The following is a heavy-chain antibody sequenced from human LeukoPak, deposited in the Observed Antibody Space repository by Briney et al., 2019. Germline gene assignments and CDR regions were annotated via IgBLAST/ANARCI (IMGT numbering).Heavy chain of an antibody. D-gene: IGHD6-19*01. Sequence: GASVKVSCKASGYTFTGYYMHWVRQAPGQGLEWMGWINPNSGGTNYAQKFQGRVTMTRDTSISTAYMGLSRLRSDDTAVYYCALSSGWYRWYFDYWGQGTLVTVSS. CDR1: GYTFTGYY. CDR3: ALSSGWYRWYFDY. J-gene: IGHJ4*02. V-gene: IGHV1-2*02. CDR2: INPNSGGT.